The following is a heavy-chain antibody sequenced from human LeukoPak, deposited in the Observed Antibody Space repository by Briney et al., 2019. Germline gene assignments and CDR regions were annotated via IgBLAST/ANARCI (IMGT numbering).Heavy chain of an antibody. CDR1: GGSISSSSYY. CDR2: IYYSGST. V-gene: IGHV4-39*07. D-gene: IGHD3-22*01. CDR3: AISGYTFDY. J-gene: IGHJ4*02. Sequence: SETLSLTCTVSGGSISSSSYYRGWIRQPPGKGLEWIGSIYYSGSTNYNPSLKSRVTISVDTSKNQFSLKLSSVTAADTAVYYCAISGYTFDYWGQGTLVTVSS.